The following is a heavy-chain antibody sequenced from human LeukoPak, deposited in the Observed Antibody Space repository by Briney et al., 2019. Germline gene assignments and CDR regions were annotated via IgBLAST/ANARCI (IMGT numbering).Heavy chain of an antibody. J-gene: IGHJ4*02. CDR2: IRYDGNNQ. D-gene: IGHD2-2*01. Sequence: GGSLRLSCAASGFTFSSFGMHWDRQAPGEGLGWVAFIRYDGNNQYYADSVKGRFTISRDNSKNTLYLQMNSLRAEDTAVHYCAKDLHSDCSSTSCSSYFDYWGQGTLVTVSS. CDR3: AKDLHSDCSSTSCSSYFDY. V-gene: IGHV3-30*02. CDR1: GFTFSSFG.